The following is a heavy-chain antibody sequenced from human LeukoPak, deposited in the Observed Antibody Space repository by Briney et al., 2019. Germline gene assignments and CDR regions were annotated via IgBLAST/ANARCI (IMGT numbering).Heavy chain of an antibody. J-gene: IGHJ3*01. V-gene: IGHV1-2*06. Sequence: GASVKVSCKASGYTFTYFYIHWVRPAPGQGLEWMGRINPNSGGTDYAQNFRGRVTLTRDTSITTVYMEVTRLTSDDTAVYYCAITYANNAFDVWGQGTMVTVSS. CDR2: INPNSGGT. CDR3: AITYANNAFDV. CDR1: GYTFTYFY. D-gene: IGHD3-16*01.